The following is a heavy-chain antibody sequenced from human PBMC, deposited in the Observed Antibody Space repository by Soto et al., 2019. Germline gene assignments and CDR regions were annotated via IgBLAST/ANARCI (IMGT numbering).Heavy chain of an antibody. CDR3: ARDSPLTSGMVH. V-gene: IGHV3-53*01. CDR1: GFTVSSNY. D-gene: IGHD3-10*01. J-gene: IGHJ4*02. Sequence: SLRLSCAASGFTVSSNYMSWVRQAPGKGLEWVSVIYNAGSTYYADSVKGRFTISRDNSKKTLYLQMNSLRAEDTAVYYCARDSPLTSGMVHWGQGTLVTVSS. CDR2: IYNAGST.